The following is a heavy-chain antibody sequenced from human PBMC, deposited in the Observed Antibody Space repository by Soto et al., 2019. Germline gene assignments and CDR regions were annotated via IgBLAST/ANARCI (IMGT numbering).Heavy chain of an antibody. V-gene: IGHV3-66*01. J-gene: IGHJ6*03. CDR2: IYSGDST. CDR3: VRSVTTAYYYYMDV. Sequence: GGSLRLSCAASGFTVSSNYMSWVRQAPGKGLEWVSIIYSGDSTYYADSMKGRFTISRDNSKNTLYLQMNSLRAEDTAVYHCVRSVTTAYYYYMDVWGKGTTVTVSS. CDR1: GFTVSSNY. D-gene: IGHD4-17*01.